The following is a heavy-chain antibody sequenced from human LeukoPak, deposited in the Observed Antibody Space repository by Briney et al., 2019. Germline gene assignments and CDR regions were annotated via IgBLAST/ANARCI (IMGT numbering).Heavy chain of an antibody. D-gene: IGHD3-22*01. Sequence: GESLKISCKGSGYSFTNYWIGWVRQMPGKGLEWMGLIYPGEFDIRYSPSFQGQVTISADKSISTAYLQWSSLTASDTAMYYCARHAFHNDNSDYYFAHWGQGTLVTVPS. CDR2: IYPGEFDI. V-gene: IGHV5-51*01. CDR3: ARHAFHNDNSDYYFAH. J-gene: IGHJ4*02. CDR1: GYSFTNYW.